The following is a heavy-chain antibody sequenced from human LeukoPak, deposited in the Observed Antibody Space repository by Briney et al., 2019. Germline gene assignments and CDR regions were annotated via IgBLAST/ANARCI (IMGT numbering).Heavy chain of an antibody. Sequence: PGGSLRLSCAASGSTFSTYWMHWVRQAPGKGLVCVSRINSDGSSTSYADSVKGRFTISRDNAKNTLYLQMNSLKTEDTAVYYCPTSGYGSRYYYFDYWGQGTLVTVSS. D-gene: IGHD6-13*01. J-gene: IGHJ4*02. V-gene: IGHV3-74*01. CDR1: GSTFSTYW. CDR2: INSDGSST. CDR3: PTSGYGSRYYYFDY.